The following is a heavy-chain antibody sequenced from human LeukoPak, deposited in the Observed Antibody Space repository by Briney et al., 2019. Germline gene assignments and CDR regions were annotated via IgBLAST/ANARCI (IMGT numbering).Heavy chain of an antibody. V-gene: IGHV5-51*07. J-gene: IGHJ4*02. CDR2: IYPGDSDT. D-gene: IGHD1-7*01. CDR3: ARPPRGGTSKFDY. Sequence: PGESLKISCKGFGYSFSTHWIAWVHQMPGKGLEWMGIIYPGDSDTRYSPSFQGQVTISVDKSISTAYLQWSSLKASDTAMYYCARPPRGGTSKFDYWGQGTLISVSS. CDR1: GYSFSTHW.